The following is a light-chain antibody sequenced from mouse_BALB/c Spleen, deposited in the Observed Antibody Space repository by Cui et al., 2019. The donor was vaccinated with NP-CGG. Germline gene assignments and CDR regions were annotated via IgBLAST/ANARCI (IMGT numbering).Light chain of an antibody. V-gene: IGLV1*01. J-gene: IGLJ1*01. CDR2: GTN. CDR1: TGAVTTSNY. Sequence: QVLVTQESALTTSPGETVTLTCRSNTGAVTTSNYAKWVQEKPDHLFTGLIGGTNNRAPGVPARFSGSLIGDKAALTITGAQTEDEAIYFCALWYSNHWVFGGGTKLTVL. CDR3: ALWYSNHWV.